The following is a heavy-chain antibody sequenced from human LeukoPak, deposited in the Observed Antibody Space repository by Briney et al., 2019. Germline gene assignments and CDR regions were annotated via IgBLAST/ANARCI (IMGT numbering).Heavy chain of an antibody. CDR1: GFTVSSNY. V-gene: IGHV3-66*02. CDR2: IYSGGST. D-gene: IGHD6-13*01. CDR3: AREGSIAAAAAPYFDY. J-gene: IGHJ4*02. Sequence: PGGSLRLSCAASGFTVSSNYMSWVRQAPGKGPEWVSVIYSGGSTYYADSVKGRFTTSRDNSKNTLYLQMNSLRAEDTAVYYCAREGSIAAAAAPYFDYWGQGTLVTVSS.